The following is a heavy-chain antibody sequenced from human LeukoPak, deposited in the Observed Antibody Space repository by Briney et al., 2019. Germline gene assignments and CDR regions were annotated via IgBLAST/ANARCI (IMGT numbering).Heavy chain of an antibody. J-gene: IGHJ4*02. CDR2: ISSGGNT. D-gene: IGHD3-22*01. V-gene: IGHV3-53*01. CDR1: GFIVSSNY. Sequence: GGSLRLSCAASGFIVSSNYMSWVRQAPGKGLEWVSIISSGGNTYYADSVKGRFTISRDISKDTLYLQMNGLRAEDTAVYYCAREVRGYYFDYWGQGTLVTVSS. CDR3: AREVRGYYFDY.